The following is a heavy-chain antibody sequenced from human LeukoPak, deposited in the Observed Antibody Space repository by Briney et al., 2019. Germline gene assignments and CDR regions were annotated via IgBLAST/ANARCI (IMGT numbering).Heavy chain of an antibody. Sequence: GSLILSCAASGFTVSSNYMSWVRQAPGKGLEWVSVIYSGGSTYYADSVKGRFTISRDNSKNTLYLQMNSLRAEDTAVYYCARDPGGYYYGMDVWGQGTTVTVSS. V-gene: IGHV3-53*01. J-gene: IGHJ6*02. D-gene: IGHD2-15*01. CDR1: GFTVSSNY. CDR3: ARDPGGYYYGMDV. CDR2: IYSGGST.